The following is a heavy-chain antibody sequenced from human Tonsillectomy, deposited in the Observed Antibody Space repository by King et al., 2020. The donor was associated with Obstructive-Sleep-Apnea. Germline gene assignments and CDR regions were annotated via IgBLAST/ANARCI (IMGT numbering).Heavy chain of an antibody. CDR2: IYHSGST. CDR1: GYSISSGYY. D-gene: IGHD6-19*01. J-gene: IGHJ4*02. V-gene: IGHV4-38-2*02. CDR3: ASIAVAGYYFDY. Sequence: VQLQESGPGLVKPSETLSLTCTVSGYSISSGYYWGWIRQPPGKGLEWIGSIYHSGSTYYNPSLKSRVTISVDTSKNQFSLKLSSVTAADTAVYYCASIAVAGYYFDYWGQGTLVTVSS.